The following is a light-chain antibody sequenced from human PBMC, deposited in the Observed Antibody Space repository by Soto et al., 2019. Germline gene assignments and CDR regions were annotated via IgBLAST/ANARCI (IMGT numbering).Light chain of an antibody. Sequence: DIQMTQSPSTLSESVGDRVTITCRASQSISDWLAWYQQIPGRAPKLLIYDASTLQSGVPSRFSGSGSETEFILTISSMQPDDSATYYCQEYKSATFGQGTKLQIK. CDR3: QEYKSAT. V-gene: IGKV1-5*01. CDR2: DAS. J-gene: IGKJ2*01. CDR1: QSISDW.